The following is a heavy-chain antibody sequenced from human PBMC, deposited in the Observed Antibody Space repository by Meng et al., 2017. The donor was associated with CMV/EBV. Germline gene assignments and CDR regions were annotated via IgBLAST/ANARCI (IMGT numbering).Heavy chain of an antibody. V-gene: IGHV3-15*01. D-gene: IGHD2-2*02. CDR2: IKSKTDGGTT. Sequence: GESLKISCAASGFTFSNAWMSWVRQAPGKGLEWVGRIKSKTDGGTTDYAAPVKGRFTISRDDSKNTLYLQMNSLRAEDTAVYYCASLYCSSTSCYNRYYYYYGMDVWGQGTTVTVSS. J-gene: IGHJ6*02. CDR3: ASLYCSSTSCYNRYYYYYGMDV. CDR1: GFTFSNAW.